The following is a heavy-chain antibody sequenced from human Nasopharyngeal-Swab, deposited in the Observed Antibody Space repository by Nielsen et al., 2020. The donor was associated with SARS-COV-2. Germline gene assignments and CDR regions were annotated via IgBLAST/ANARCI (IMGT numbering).Heavy chain of an antibody. Sequence: SLKISCAASGFTFDDYAMHWVRQAPGKGLEWVSGISWNSGSIGYADSVKGRFTISRDNAKNTLYLQMSSLRRDDTAVYYCARGLDIVATIDYWGQGTLVTVSS. D-gene: IGHD5-12*01. CDR2: ISWNSGSI. J-gene: IGHJ4*02. CDR1: GFTFDDYA. CDR3: ARGLDIVATIDY. V-gene: IGHV3-9*01.